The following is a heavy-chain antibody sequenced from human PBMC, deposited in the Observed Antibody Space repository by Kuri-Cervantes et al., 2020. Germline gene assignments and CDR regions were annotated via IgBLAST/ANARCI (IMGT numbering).Heavy chain of an antibody. Sequence: ASVKVSCKASGYTFTSYDINWVRQATGQGLEWMGWMNPNSGNTGYAQKFQGRVTITADESTSTAYMELSSLRSEDTAVYYCARDSGYDSNYFDYWGQGTLVTVSS. J-gene: IGHJ4*02. CDR2: MNPNSGNT. CDR1: GYTFTSYD. D-gene: IGHD5-12*01. V-gene: IGHV1-8*01. CDR3: ARDSGYDSNYFDY.